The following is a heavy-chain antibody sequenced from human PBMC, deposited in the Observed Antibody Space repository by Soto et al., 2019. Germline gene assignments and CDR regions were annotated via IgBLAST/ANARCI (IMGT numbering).Heavy chain of an antibody. J-gene: IGHJ4*02. CDR3: ARLNYYFHP. Sequence: QVHLQESGPGLVKPSETLSLTCSVSGDSITAYYWSWIRQPPGKALEWIGYIYHAGNTNYNPSLRGRVTMSVDTSRNRFSLTLKSVTAADTAIYYCARLNYYFHPWGQGPLVTVSS. D-gene: IGHD1-20*01. V-gene: IGHV4-59*08. CDR2: IYHAGNT. CDR1: GDSITAYY.